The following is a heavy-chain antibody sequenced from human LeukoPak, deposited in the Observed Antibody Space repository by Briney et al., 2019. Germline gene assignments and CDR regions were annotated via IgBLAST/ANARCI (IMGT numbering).Heavy chain of an antibody. CDR3: ARTMVLPPYYYYGMDV. Sequence: ASVKVSCKASGYTFTSYGISWVRQAPGQGVEWMGWISAYNGNTNYAQKLQGRVTMTTDTSTSTAYMELRSLRSDDTAVYYCARTMVLPPYYYYGMDVWGQGTTVTVSS. D-gene: IGHD3-10*01. V-gene: IGHV1-18*01. J-gene: IGHJ6*02. CDR1: GYTFTSYG. CDR2: ISAYNGNT.